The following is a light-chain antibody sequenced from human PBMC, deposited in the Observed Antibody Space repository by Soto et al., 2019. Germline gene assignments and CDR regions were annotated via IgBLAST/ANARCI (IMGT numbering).Light chain of an antibody. CDR1: QSISSY. CDR3: QQSYSTPGT. V-gene: IGKV1-39*01. Sequence: DIQMTQSASSLSASVGDRVTITCRASQSISSYLNWYQQKPGKAPKLLIYAASSLQSGVPSRFSGSGSGTDFTLTISSLQPGDFATYYCQQSYSTPGTFGQGTKVEIK. J-gene: IGKJ1*01. CDR2: AAS.